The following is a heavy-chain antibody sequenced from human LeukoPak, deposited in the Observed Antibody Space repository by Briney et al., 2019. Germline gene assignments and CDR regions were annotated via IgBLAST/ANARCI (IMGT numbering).Heavy chain of an antibody. CDR1: GYTFRRYW. V-gene: IGHV3-7*05. CDR2: IKQDGSER. D-gene: IGHD4-17*01. CDR3: SYGDLDFDR. Sequence: PGGSLRLSCAASGYTFRRYWMSWVRQAPGKGLEWVANIKQDGSERYYVDSVKGRFTISRDNAKNSLYLQMDSLRAEDTAVYYCSYGDLDFDRWGQGTLVTVSS. J-gene: IGHJ4*02.